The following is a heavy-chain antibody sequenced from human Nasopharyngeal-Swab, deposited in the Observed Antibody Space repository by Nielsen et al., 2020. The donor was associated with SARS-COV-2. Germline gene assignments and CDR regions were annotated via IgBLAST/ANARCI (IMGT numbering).Heavy chain of an antibody. V-gene: IGHV4-59*01. CDR2: IYYSGST. CDR1: GVSISSYY. CDR3: ARGRVEWEPLPAGY. Sequence: SETLSLTCKVAGVSISSYYWSWIRQPPGKGLEWIGYIYYSGSTNYNPSLKSRVTISVDTSKNQFSLKLSSVTAADTAVYYCARGRVEWEPLPAGYWGQGTLVTVSS. D-gene: IGHD1-26*01. J-gene: IGHJ4*02.